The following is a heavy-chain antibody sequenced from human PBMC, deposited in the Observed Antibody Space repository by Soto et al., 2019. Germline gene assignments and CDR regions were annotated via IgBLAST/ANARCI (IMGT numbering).Heavy chain of an antibody. D-gene: IGHD6-13*01. CDR1: GGSISSNY. CDR3: ARYRREAVAGYTLDN. J-gene: IGHJ4*02. V-gene: IGHV4-59*01. Sequence: SQTLSVTCTVSGGSISSNYCTWIRQPPGKGLEWIGYVYNSGSTNYNPSLESRVTISEDTSKGQFSLKVNSMTAADTAVYYCARYRREAVAGYTLDNWGQGILVTVPQ. CDR2: VYNSGST.